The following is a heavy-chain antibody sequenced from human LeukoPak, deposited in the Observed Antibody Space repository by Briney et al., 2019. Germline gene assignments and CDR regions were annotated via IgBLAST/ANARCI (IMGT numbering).Heavy chain of an antibody. J-gene: IGHJ4*02. Sequence: GGSLRLSCAASGFTVSSNYMSWVRQAPGKGLEWVSVICGGGSTCYADSVKGRFTISRDNSKNTLYLQMNSLRAEDTAVYYCARDSGDYDSSGYLYYFDYWGQGTLVTVSS. CDR1: GFTVSSNY. CDR2: ICGGGST. V-gene: IGHV3-53*01. CDR3: ARDSGDYDSSGYLYYFDY. D-gene: IGHD3-22*01.